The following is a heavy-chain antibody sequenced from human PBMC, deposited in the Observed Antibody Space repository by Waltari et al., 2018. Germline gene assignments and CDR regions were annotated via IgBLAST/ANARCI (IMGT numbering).Heavy chain of an antibody. D-gene: IGHD3-22*01. Sequence: QVQLQESGPGLVKPSETLSLTCGVAAYSINSGYYWGWIRQSPGKGLEWIGSIDYSGDSNHQPSVKTGVTLAMETSNKAFSLVLTSVSAEDAGVYYSASDRHYYEESYGRRLDSFDIWGQETLVTVSS. V-gene: IGHV4-38-2*01. CDR2: IDYSGDS. J-gene: IGHJ3*02. CDR1: AYSINSGYY. CDR3: ASDRHYYEESYGRRLDSFDI.